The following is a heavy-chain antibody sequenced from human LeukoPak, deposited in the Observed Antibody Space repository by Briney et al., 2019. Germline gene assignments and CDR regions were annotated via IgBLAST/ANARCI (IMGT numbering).Heavy chain of an antibody. V-gene: IGHV1-69*04. Sequence: SVKVSCKASGGTFSSYAISWVRQAPGQGLEWMGRIIPILGIANYAQKFQGRVTITADKSTSTAYMELSSLRSEDTAVYYCAREVPTSSGLLLYFDYWGQGTLVTVSS. CDR2: IIPILGIA. CDR1: GGTFSSYA. CDR3: AREVPTSSGLLLYFDY. D-gene: IGHD6-19*01. J-gene: IGHJ4*02.